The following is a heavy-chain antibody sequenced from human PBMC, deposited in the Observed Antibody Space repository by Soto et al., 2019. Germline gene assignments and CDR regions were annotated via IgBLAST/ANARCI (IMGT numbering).Heavy chain of an antibody. J-gene: IGHJ4*02. CDR2: IYYSGST. CDR1: DDSISSYS. D-gene: IGHD6-13*01. Sequence: SETLSLTCTVSDDSISSYSWSWIRQPPGKGLEWIGNIYYSGSTNYNPSLKSRVTISVDTSKNQFSLKLTSVTAADTAVYYCARHRRSSSSLEYWGQGTLVTVSS. CDR3: ARHRRSSSSLEY. V-gene: IGHV4-59*08.